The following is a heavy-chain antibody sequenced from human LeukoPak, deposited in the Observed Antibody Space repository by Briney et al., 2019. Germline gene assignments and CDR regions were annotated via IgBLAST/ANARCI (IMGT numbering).Heavy chain of an antibody. CDR3: AKDRHGDYVTYYMDV. Sequence: GGSLRLSCAASGFTFSSYAMSWVREAPGKGREGVSAIDGSGGSTYYADSVKGRFTISRDNSKNTLYLQMNSLRAEDTAVYYCAKDRHGDYVTYYMDVWGKGTTVTVSS. D-gene: IGHD4-17*01. CDR1: GFTFSSYA. V-gene: IGHV3-23*01. CDR2: IDGSGGST. J-gene: IGHJ6*03.